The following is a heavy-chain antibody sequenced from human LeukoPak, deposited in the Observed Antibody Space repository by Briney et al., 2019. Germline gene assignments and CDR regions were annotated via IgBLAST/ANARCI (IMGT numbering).Heavy chain of an antibody. CDR3: ARACTADGLFDY. CDR1: GGSISSYY. J-gene: IGHJ4*02. CDR2: IYYSGST. D-gene: IGHD6-13*01. V-gene: IGHV4-59*01. Sequence: SETLSLTCTVSGGSISSYYWSWIRQPPGKGLEWIGYIYYSGSTNYNPSLKSRVTISVDTSKNQFSLKLSSVTAADTAVYYGARACTADGLFDYWGQGTLVTVSS.